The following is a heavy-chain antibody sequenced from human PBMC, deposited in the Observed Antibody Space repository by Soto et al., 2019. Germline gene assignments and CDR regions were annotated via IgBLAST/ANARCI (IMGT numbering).Heavy chain of an antibody. D-gene: IGHD3-10*01. CDR3: ARGKSYYGSGKGIYDYYSLDV. Sequence: QVQLVQSGAEVKKPGSSVKVSCKSSGGTFSSYAISWVRQAPGQGLEWMGGVIPVFGLATYAQKVQGRVTITADKSTNTAYMEVSSHRSEDTAVYYCARGKSYYGSGKGIYDYYSLDVWGQGTTVTVSS. J-gene: IGHJ6*02. CDR1: GGTFSSYA. CDR2: VIPVFGLA. V-gene: IGHV1-69*17.